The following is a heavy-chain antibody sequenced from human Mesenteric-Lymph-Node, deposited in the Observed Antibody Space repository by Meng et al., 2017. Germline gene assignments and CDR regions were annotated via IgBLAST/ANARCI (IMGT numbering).Heavy chain of an antibody. CDR2: ITHSGRTI. J-gene: IGHJ4*02. CDR1: GFNFSTHE. CDR3: ARSGAAYYYDSSGLFFGF. V-gene: IGHV3-48*03. D-gene: IGHD3-22*01. Sequence: GESLKISCAASGFNFSTHEMNWVRQAPGKGLEWVSYITHSGRTIYYADSVKGRFTISRDNAKNSLYLQMNSLRAEDTAVYYCARSGAAYYYDSSGLFFGFWGQGTLVTVSS.